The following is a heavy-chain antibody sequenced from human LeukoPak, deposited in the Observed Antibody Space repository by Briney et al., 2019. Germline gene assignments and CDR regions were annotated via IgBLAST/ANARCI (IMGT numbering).Heavy chain of an antibody. CDR2: IIPIFDTA. CDR3: AREFGGNSGYDSHSSRATHFDY. V-gene: IGHV1-69*13. J-gene: IGHJ4*02. Sequence: SVKVSCKASGGTVSSYAISWVRQAPGQGLEWMGGIIPIFDTANYAQKFQGRVTITADESTSTAYMELSSLRSEDTAVYYCAREFGGNSGYDSHSSRATHFDYWGQGTLVTVSS. D-gene: IGHD5-12*01. CDR1: GGTVSSYA.